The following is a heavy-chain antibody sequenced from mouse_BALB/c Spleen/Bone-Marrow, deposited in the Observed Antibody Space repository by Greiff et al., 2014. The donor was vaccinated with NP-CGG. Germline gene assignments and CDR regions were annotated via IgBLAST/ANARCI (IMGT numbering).Heavy chain of an antibody. J-gene: IGHJ1*01. D-gene: IGHD1-1*01. V-gene: IGHV7-3*02. CDR1: GFTFTDYY. Sequence: VQLKESGGGLVQPGGSLRLSCATSGFTFTDYYMSWVRQTPGKALEWLGFIRNKANGYTTDYSVSVKGRFTISRDNSQSILYLQVNTLRAEDSATYYCARDENYDIYWYFDVWGAGTTVTVSS. CDR3: ARDENYDIYWYFDV. CDR2: IRNKANGYTT.